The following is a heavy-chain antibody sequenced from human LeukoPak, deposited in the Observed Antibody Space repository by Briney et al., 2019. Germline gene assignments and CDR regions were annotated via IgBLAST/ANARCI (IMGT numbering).Heavy chain of an antibody. D-gene: IGHD4-17*01. CDR1: GDSVSSNSAA. CDR2: TYYRSKWYN. Sequence: SQTLSLTCAISGDSVSSNSAAWNWIRQSPSRGLEWLGRTYYRSKWYNDYAVSVKSRITINPDTSKNQFSLQLNSVTPEDAAVYYCARAGGMTTVTTFDYWGQGTLVTVSS. CDR3: ARAGGMTTVTTFDY. V-gene: IGHV6-1*01. J-gene: IGHJ4*02.